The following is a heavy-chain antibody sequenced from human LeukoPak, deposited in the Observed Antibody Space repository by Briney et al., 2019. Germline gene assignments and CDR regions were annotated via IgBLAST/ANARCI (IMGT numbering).Heavy chain of an antibody. Sequence: PGRSLRLSCAASGFTFSSYGMHWVRQAPGKGLEWVAVIWYDGSNKYYADSVKGRFTISRDNSKNTLYLQMNSLRAEDTAVYYCASGDSGSYGFDYWGQGTLVTVSS. D-gene: IGHD1-26*01. CDR1: GFTFSSYG. V-gene: IGHV3-33*01. J-gene: IGHJ4*02. CDR3: ASGDSGSYGFDY. CDR2: IWYDGSNK.